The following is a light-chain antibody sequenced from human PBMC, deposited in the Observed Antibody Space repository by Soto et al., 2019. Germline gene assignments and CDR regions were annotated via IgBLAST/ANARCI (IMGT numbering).Light chain of an antibody. V-gene: IGKV3-20*01. J-gene: IGKJ4*01. CDR3: QHFGSSPLT. CDR2: GAS. Sequence: EIVLTQSPGTLSLSPGERATLSCRASQSVSSSYLAWYQQKPGQAPRLLIYGASSRATGIPDRFSGSGSGTDFALTISRLEPEDFAMYYCQHFGSSPLTFGGGTKVEIK. CDR1: QSVSSSY.